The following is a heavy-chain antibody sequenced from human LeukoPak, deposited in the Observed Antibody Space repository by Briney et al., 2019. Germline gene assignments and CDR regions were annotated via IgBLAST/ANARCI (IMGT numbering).Heavy chain of an antibody. CDR3: TRGAGGSYWNYYYYMDV. D-gene: IGHD1-26*01. V-gene: IGHV3-49*04. J-gene: IGHJ6*03. CDR1: GFTFSDYA. Sequence: GSLRLSCTASGFTFSDYAMSWVRQAPGKGLEWVGFIRSKAYGGTTEYAASVKGRFTISRDDSKSIAYLQMNSLKTEDTAVYYCTRGAGGSYWNYYYYMDVWGKGTTVTVSS. CDR2: IRSKAYGGTT.